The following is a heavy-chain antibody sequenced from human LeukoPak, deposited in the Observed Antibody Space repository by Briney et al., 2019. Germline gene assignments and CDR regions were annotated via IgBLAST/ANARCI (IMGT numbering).Heavy chain of an antibody. V-gene: IGHV3-23*01. CDR2: ISGGGRST. D-gene: IGHD1-26*01. CDR1: GFTLSNYA. J-gene: IGHJ4*02. Sequence: GGSLRLSCAASGFTLSNYAMSWVRQAPGKGLEWVSGISGGGRSTYYADSVKGHFTISRDNSKNTLYLQMDSLRAEDTAVYYCATQVGTTTQYFDYWGQGTLVTVSS. CDR3: ATQVGTTTQYFDY.